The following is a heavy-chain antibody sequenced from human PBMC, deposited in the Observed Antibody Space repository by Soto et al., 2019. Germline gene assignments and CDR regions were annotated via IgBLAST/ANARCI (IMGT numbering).Heavy chain of an antibody. J-gene: IGHJ6*02. Sequence: ASVKVSCKASGYTFSGYYIHWVRQAPGQGLEWMGWINHNSGGTNYAQRFQGLVTMTRDTSSSTVYMELSRLRSDDTAVYYCARLRNFDTGGMDVWGQGTTVTVSS. D-gene: IGHD3-9*01. CDR2: INHNSGGT. CDR3: ARLRNFDTGGMDV. V-gene: IGHV1-2*04. CDR1: GYTFSGYY.